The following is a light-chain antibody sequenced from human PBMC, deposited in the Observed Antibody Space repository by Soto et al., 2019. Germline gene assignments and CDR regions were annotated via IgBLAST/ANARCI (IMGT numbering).Light chain of an antibody. Sequence: DIVMTQSPDSLAVSLGERVTFNCKASQSIFYSSNNKNYLTWYQQKPGQPPKLLIYWASTRESGVPDRFSGSGSGTDFTLTISSLQAEHVAVYNCQQYYSTPWTFGQGTKVDVK. CDR1: QSIFYSSNNKNY. CDR2: WAS. CDR3: QQYYSTPWT. J-gene: IGKJ1*01. V-gene: IGKV4-1*01.